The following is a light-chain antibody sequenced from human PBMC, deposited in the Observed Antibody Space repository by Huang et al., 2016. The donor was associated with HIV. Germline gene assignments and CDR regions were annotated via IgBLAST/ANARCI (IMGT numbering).Light chain of an antibody. CDR1: QSISSK. CDR2: GAS. J-gene: IGKJ3*01. Sequence: ERVMTQSPVTLSVSPGERATFPCRASQSISSKLAWYQQKPGQAPRLLIYGASTGATGIPARFSGSGSGTEFTLTISSLQSEDFAVYYCQQYNNWPFTFGPGTRVDIK. CDR3: QQYNNWPFT. V-gene: IGKV3-15*01.